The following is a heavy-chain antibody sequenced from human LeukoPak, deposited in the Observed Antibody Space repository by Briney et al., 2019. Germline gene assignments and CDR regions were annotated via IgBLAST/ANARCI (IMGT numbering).Heavy chain of an antibody. J-gene: IGHJ5*02. CDR2: TYYRSRWYN. CDR3: ARDGGGGWSSNWFDP. Sequence: SQTLSLTCAISGDSVSSNSAAWNWIRQSPSRGLEWLGRTYYRSRWYNDYAVSVKSRITINPDTSKNQFSLHLNSLSPEDTAVYYCARDGGGGWSSNWFDPWGQGTLVTVSS. V-gene: IGHV6-1*01. D-gene: IGHD6-19*01. CDR1: GDSVSSNSAA.